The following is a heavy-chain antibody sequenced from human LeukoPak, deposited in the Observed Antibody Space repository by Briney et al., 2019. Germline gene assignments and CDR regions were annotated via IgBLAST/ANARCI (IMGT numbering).Heavy chain of an antibody. D-gene: IGHD1-26*01. V-gene: IGHV4-30-2*01. J-gene: IGHJ4*02. CDR1: GGSISSGGYY. CDR3: ARYTWPIVGATYYFDY. CDR2: IYHSGST. Sequence: PSETLSLTCTVSGGSISSGGYYWSWIRQPPGKGLEWIGYIYHSGSTYYNPSLKSRVTISVDRSKNQFSLKLGSVTAADTAVYYCARYTWPIVGATYYFDYWGQGTLVTVSS.